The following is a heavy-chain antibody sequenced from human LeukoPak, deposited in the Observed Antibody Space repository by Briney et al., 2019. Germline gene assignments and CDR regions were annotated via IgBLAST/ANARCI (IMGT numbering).Heavy chain of an antibody. CDR3: ASGGGSRGSKWLRFSHPRSSWFDP. Sequence: SETLSLTCAVSGYSISSGYYWGWIRQPPGKGLEWIGSIYHSGSTYYNPSLKSRVTISVDTSKNQFSLKLSSVTAADTAVYYCASGGGSRGSKWLRFSHPRSSWFDPWGQGTLVTVSS. CDR1: GYSISSGYY. V-gene: IGHV4-38-2*01. CDR2: IYHSGST. J-gene: IGHJ5*02. D-gene: IGHD5-12*01.